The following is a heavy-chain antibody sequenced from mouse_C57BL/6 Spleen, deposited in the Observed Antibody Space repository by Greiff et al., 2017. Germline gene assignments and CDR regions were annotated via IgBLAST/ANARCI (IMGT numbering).Heavy chain of an antibody. V-gene: IGHV1-15*01. D-gene: IGHD2-1*01. J-gene: IGHJ2*01. Sequence: QVQLQQSGAELVRPGASVTLSCKASGYTFTDYEMHWVKQTPVHGLEWIGAIDPETGGTAYNQKFKGKAILTADKSSSTAYMELRSLTSEDSAVYYCTRFDGNPDYWGQGTTLTVSS. CDR1: GYTFTDYE. CDR2: IDPETGGT. CDR3: TRFDGNPDY.